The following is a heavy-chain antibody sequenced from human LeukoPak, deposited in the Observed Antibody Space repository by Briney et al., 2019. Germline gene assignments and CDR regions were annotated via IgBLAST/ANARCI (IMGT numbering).Heavy chain of an antibody. CDR3: ARAHDSSGYYYPGYYYYGMDV. Sequence: ASVKVSCKASGYTFTSYGISWVRQAPGQGLEWRGWISSYNGNTNYAQKLQGRVTMTTDTSTSTAYMELRSLRSDDKAVYYCARAHDSSGYYYPGYYYYGMDVWGQGTTVTVSS. CDR2: ISSYNGNT. D-gene: IGHD3-22*01. J-gene: IGHJ6*02. CDR1: GYTFTSYG. V-gene: IGHV1-18*01.